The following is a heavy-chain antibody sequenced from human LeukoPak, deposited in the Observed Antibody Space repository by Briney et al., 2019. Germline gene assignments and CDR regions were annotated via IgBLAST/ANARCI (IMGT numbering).Heavy chain of an antibody. CDR2: ISAYNGNT. J-gene: IGHJ4*02. V-gene: IGHV1-18*01. CDR1: GYTFTCYG. D-gene: IGHD6-19*01. CDR3: ARVIAVAGTDTFDY. Sequence: AASVKVSCKASGYTFTCYGISWVRQAPGQGLEWMGWISAYNGNTNYAQKLQGRVTMTTDTSTSTAYMEVRSQRSDDTAVYYCARVIAVAGTDTFDYWGQGTLVTVSS.